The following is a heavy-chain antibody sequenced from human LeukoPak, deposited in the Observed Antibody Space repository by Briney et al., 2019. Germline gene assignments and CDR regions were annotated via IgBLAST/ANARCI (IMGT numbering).Heavy chain of an antibody. CDR3: ARATELATVDVLPDAFDI. Sequence: YPSETLSLTCTVSGGSINSDFWSWIRQPPGKGLECIGYMYYSGNTNYNPSLKSRVTISLDTSKNQFSLNLNSVTAADTAVYYCARATELATVDVLPDAFDIWGRGTMVTVSS. J-gene: IGHJ3*02. D-gene: IGHD5-24*01. CDR2: MYYSGNT. CDR1: GGSINSDF. V-gene: IGHV4-59*01.